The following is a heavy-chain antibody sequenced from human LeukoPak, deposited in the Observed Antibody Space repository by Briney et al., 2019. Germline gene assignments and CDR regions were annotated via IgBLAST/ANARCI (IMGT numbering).Heavy chain of an antibody. CDR2: IYYSGST. J-gene: IGHJ4*02. D-gene: IGHD3-10*01. CDR1: GGSISSSSYY. CDR3: ASNPMVRGVIIH. V-gene: IGHV4-39*01. Sequence: SETLSLTCTVSGGSISSSSYYWSWIRQPPGKGLEWIGSIYYSGSTYYNPSLKSRVTISVDTSKNQFSLKLSSVTAADTAVYYCASNPMVRGVIIHWGQGTLVTVSS.